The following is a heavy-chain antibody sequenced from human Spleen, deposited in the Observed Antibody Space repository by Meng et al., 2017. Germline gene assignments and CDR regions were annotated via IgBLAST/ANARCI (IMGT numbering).Heavy chain of an antibody. CDR2: INPKSGDT. J-gene: IGHJ4*02. V-gene: IGHV1-2*06. CDR1: GYNFPDYY. CDR3: ARDEDISAAGKLFGDY. D-gene: IGHD6-25*01. Sequence: ASAKVSCKPSGYNFPDYYIHWVRRAPGQGFEWMGRINPKSGDTHYAQKFQARVTMTGDTSISTAYMELSGLRSDDTAMYYCARDEDISAAGKLFGDYWGQGTLVTVSS.